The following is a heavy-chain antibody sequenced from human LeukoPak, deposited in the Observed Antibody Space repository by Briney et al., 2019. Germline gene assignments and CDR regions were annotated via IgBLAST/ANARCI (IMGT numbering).Heavy chain of an antibody. V-gene: IGHV3-48*01. CDR1: GFTFSDHI. Sequence: GGSLRLSCAASGFTFSDHIMNRVRQLPGKRLEWVAYVSGSGSTVYYADSVKGRFTISRDNGKSSLYLQMNSLRVEDTALYYCVRQFASWGQGTLVTVSS. CDR3: VRQFAS. J-gene: IGHJ4*02. CDR2: VSGSGSTV.